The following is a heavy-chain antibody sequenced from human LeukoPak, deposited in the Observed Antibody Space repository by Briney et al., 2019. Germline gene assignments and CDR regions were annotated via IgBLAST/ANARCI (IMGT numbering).Heavy chain of an antibody. CDR3: AKFPAIVVVP. J-gene: IGHJ4*02. Sequence: GGSLRLSCAASGFTFSSYAMSWVRQAPGKGLEWVSAISGSGGSTYYADSVKGRFTISRDNSKNALYLQRNSLRAEDTAVYYCAKFPAIVVVPWGQGTLVTVSS. CDR1: GFTFSSYA. D-gene: IGHD3-22*01. CDR2: ISGSGGST. V-gene: IGHV3-23*01.